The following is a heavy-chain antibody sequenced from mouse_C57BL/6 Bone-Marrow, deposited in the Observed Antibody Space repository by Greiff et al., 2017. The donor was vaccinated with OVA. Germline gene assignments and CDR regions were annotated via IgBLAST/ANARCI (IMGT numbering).Heavy chain of an antibody. J-gene: IGHJ4*01. CDR3: ARSGMSTGEGYFAMDY. V-gene: IGHV1-55*01. D-gene: IGHD5-1*01. CDR1: GYTFTSYW. Sequence: QVQLQQPGAELVKPGASVKMSCKASGYTFTSYWITWVKQRPGQGLEWIGDIYPGSGRTNYNEKFKSKATLTVATSSSTSYMQLSRLTSEDSAVYYCARSGMSTGEGYFAMDYWGQGTSVTVSS. CDR2: IYPGSGRT.